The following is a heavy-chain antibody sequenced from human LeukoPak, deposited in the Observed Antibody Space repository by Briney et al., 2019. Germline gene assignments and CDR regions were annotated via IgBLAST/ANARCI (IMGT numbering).Heavy chain of an antibody. CDR2: IKKDGSEK. D-gene: IGHD5-18*01. CDR3: ARDLSGVTGYTYGRGIDY. V-gene: IGHV3-7*01. J-gene: IGHJ4*02. Sequence: GGSLRLSCAASGFTFSSYWMSWVRQAPGKGLEWVANIKKDGSEKYCVDSVKGRFTISRDNAKTSLYLQMNSLRAEDTAVYYCARDLSGVTGYTYGRGIDYWGQGTLVTVSS. CDR1: GFTFSSYW.